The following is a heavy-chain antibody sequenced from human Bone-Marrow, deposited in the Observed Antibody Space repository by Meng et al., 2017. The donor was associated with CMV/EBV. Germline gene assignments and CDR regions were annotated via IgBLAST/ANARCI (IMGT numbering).Heavy chain of an antibody. CDR2: IRYDGSNK. CDR3: ARGASKSSSFDY. D-gene: IGHD1-26*01. CDR1: GFTFSSYG. Sequence: GESLKISCAASGFTFSSYGMHWVRQAPGKGLEWVAFIRYDGSNKYYADSVKGRFTISRDNSKNTLYLQMNSLRAEDTAVYYCARGASKSSSFDYWGQGTRVTGSS. V-gene: IGHV3-30*02. J-gene: IGHJ4*02.